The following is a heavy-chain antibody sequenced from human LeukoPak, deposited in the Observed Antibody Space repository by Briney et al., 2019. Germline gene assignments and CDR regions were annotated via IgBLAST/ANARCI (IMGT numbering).Heavy chain of an antibody. J-gene: IGHJ4*02. CDR2: IYYSGST. Sequence: SETLSLTCTVSGGSISSSSYYWGWIRQPPGKGREWSGSIYYSGSTYYNPSLKSRVTISVDTSQNQFSLKLSSVTAADTAVYYCARHPPSLGSFHYWGQGTLVTVSS. CDR3: ARHPPSLGSFHY. CDR1: GGSISSSSYY. V-gene: IGHV4-39*01.